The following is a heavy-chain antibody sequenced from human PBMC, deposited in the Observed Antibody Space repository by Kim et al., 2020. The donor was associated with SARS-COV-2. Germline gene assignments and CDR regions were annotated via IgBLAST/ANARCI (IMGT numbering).Heavy chain of an antibody. V-gene: IGHV1-3*01. CDR3: ARTYGSGSYWSDS. J-gene: IGHJ4*02. Sequence: YSRTFQGRVTITRDTSASTAYMELSSLRSEDTAVYYCARTYGSGSYWSDSWGQGTLVTVSS. D-gene: IGHD3-10*01.